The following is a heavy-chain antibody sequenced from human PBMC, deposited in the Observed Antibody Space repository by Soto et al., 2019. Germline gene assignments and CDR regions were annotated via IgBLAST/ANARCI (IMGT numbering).Heavy chain of an antibody. D-gene: IGHD4-17*01. CDR2: ISGSGGST. CDR1: GFTFSSYA. CDR3: ATDDYGDFFVGY. V-gene: IGHV3-23*01. Sequence: GGSLRLSCAASGFTFSSYAMNWVRQAPGKGLEWVSGISGSGGSTYYADSVKGRFTISRDNSKNTLYLQMNSLRAEDTAVYYCATDDYGDFFVGYWGQGTLVTVSS. J-gene: IGHJ4*02.